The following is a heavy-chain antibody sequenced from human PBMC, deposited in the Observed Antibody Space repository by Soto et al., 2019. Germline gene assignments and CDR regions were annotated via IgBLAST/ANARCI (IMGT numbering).Heavy chain of an antibody. CDR2: INLNSGDT. J-gene: IGHJ5*02. D-gene: IGHD5-12*01. CDR1: GDTFTDSS. V-gene: IGHV1-2*02. CDR3: ARDLGGYDLYGPDT. Sequence: GASVKVSCKTSGDTFTDSSMHWVRQAPGQGLEWMGWINLNSGDTNYAEKFRGRVTMTRDTSIITAYMELTRLKSDDTAVYCCARDLGGYDLYGPDTWGQGTLVTVSS.